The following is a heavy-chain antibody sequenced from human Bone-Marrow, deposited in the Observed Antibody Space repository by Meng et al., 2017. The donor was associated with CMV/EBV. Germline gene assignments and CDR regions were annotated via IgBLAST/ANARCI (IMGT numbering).Heavy chain of an antibody. J-gene: IGHJ4*02. CDR3: TTVGYCSSTSCSHFDY. D-gene: IGHD2-2*01. Sequence: GESLKISCAASGFTFSNARMSWVRQAPGKGLEWVGRIKSKTDGGTTDYAAPVKGRFTISRDDSKNALYLQMNSLKTEDTAVYYCTTVGYCSSTSCSHFDYWGQGTLVTVSS. V-gene: IGHV3-15*01. CDR1: GFTFSNAR. CDR2: IKSKTDGGTT.